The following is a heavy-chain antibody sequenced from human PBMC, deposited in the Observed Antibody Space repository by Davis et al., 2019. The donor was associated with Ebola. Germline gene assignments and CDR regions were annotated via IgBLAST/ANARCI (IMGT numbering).Heavy chain of an antibody. CDR3: ARTAYSSGWVYDY. D-gene: IGHD6-19*01. CDR1: GGPISSYY. CDR2: IYYSGST. J-gene: IGHJ4*02. Sequence: PSETLSLTCTVSGGPISSYYWSWIRQPPGKGLEWIGYIYYSGSTNYNPSLKSRVTISVDTSKNQFSLKLSSVTAADTAVYYCARTAYSSGWVYDYWGQGTLVTVSS. V-gene: IGHV4-59*12.